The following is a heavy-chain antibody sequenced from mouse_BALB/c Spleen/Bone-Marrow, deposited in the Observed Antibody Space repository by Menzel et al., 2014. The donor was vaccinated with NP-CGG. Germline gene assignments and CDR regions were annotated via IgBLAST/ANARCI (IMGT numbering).Heavy chain of an antibody. V-gene: IGHV4-1*02. D-gene: IGHD2-1*01. CDR2: INPDSRTI. CDR3: ARGSYYGHLDY. Sequence: EVKVIESGGGLVQPGGSLKLSCAASGFDFRRYWMSWVRQAPGKGLQWIGEINPDSRTINYTPSLKDKFIISRDNAKNTLYLQRTKVRSEDTALYYCARGSYYGHLDYWGQGTTPTDSS. J-gene: IGHJ2*01. CDR1: GFDFRRYW.